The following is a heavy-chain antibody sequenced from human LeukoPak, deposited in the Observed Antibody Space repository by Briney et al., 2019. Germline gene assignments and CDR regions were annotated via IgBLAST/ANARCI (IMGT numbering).Heavy chain of an antibody. CDR3: ARGEYYDIEGDY. J-gene: IGHJ4*02. V-gene: IGHV4-39*07. D-gene: IGHD3-9*01. CDR1: GGSISRSTYY. CDR2: IFYSGTT. Sequence: SETLSLTCTVSGGSISRSTYYWGWIRQPPGKGLEWTGSIFYSGTTYYNPSLKSRVTISVDTSKNQFSLKLRSVTAADTAVYYCARGEYYDIEGDYWGQGTLVTVSS.